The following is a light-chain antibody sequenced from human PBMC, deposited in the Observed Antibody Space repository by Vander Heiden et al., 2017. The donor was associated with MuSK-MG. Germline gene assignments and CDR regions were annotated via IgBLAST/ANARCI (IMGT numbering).Light chain of an antibody. V-gene: IGKV3-11*01. CDR2: GAS. CDR1: QSVGGC. CDR3: QQCHAWPRT. J-gene: IGKJ1*01. Sequence: EIGWTQSPATLSLSPGERATLSCRASQSVGGCLAWYQRKPGQVPRLLFYGASNRGTPIPARFSASGSGTDFTLTIGSLEPEDFAVYFCQQCHAWPRTFGQGTKVEIK.